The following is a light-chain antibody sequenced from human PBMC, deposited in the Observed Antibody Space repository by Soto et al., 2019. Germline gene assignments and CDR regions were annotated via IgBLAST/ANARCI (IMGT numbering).Light chain of an antibody. CDR2: AAS. V-gene: IGKV1-27*01. Sequence: DIQMTQSPSSLSASVGDTVTITCRASQGIIDYLAWFQQRPGKAPKLLIYAASTLKTGVPSRFSGSGAGTDFTLTIRSRQPEDVATYYCQKYDTAPQTFGPGTRVEI. CDR1: QGIIDY. J-gene: IGKJ1*01. CDR3: QKYDTAPQT.